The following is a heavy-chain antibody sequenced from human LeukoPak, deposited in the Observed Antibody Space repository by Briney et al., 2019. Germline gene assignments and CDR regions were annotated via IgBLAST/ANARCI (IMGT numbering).Heavy chain of an antibody. CDR1: GFTFSSYA. V-gene: IGHV3-48*04. Sequence: GGSLRLSCAASGFTFSSYAMHWVRQAPGKGLEWVSYIGSSGSTIYYADSVKGRFTISRDNAKNSLYLQMNSLKTEDTAEYYCVCYYLGYWGQGTLVTVSS. D-gene: IGHD3-10*01. J-gene: IGHJ4*02. CDR3: VCYYLGY. CDR2: IGSSGSTI.